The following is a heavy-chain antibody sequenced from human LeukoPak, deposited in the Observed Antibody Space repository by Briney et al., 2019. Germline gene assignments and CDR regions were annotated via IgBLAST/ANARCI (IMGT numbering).Heavy chain of an antibody. Sequence: SETLSLTCSVSGASISSSSYYWGWIRQPPGKGLEWVGSVYYSGSTNYNPSLKSRVTISVDTSRTQFSLKLTSVTAADTAVYYCARTRRATVTSYYYYYMDVWGKGTTVTVSS. J-gene: IGHJ6*03. CDR1: GASISSSSYY. D-gene: IGHD4-17*01. CDR3: ARTRRATVTSYYYYYMDV. CDR2: VYYSGST. V-gene: IGHV4-39*07.